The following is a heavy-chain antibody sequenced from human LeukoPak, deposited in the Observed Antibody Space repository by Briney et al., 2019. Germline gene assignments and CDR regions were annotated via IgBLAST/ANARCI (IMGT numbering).Heavy chain of an antibody. D-gene: IGHD2-15*01. CDR1: GYTFTSYY. Sequence: ASVKVSCKASGYTFTSYYMHWVRQAPGKGLEWMGGFDPEDGETIYAQKFQGRVTMTEDTSTDTAYMELSSLRSEDTAVYYCATVPPGYCSGGSCYGSGWFDPWGQGTLVTVSS. CDR3: ATVPPGYCSGGSCYGSGWFDP. V-gene: IGHV1-24*01. CDR2: FDPEDGET. J-gene: IGHJ5*02.